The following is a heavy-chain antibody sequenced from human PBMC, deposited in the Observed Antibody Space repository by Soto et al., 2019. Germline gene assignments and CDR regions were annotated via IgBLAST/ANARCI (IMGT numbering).Heavy chain of an antibody. Sequence: SETLSLTCTVSGGSVSSGAYLWSWLRQHPGKGLEWIGYIYYSGTTHYNPSLESRVTISIDTPKNQFSLKLSSVTAADTAVYYCARVWETAVHYFDYWGQGTLVTVSS. J-gene: IGHJ4*02. V-gene: IGHV4-31*03. CDR2: IYYSGTT. D-gene: IGHD5-18*01. CDR1: GGSVSSGAYL. CDR3: ARVWETAVHYFDY.